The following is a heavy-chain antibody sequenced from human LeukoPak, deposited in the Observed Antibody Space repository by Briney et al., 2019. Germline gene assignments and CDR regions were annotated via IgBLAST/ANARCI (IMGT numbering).Heavy chain of an antibody. Sequence: GGSPRLSCAASGFTFSSYGMHWVRQAPGKGLEWVAFIRYDGSNKYYADSVKGRFTISRDNSKNTLYLQMNSLRAEDTAVYYCACRSYSGSYLDYWGQGTLVTVSS. D-gene: IGHD1-26*01. J-gene: IGHJ4*02. CDR2: IRYDGSNK. CDR3: ACRSYSGSYLDY. V-gene: IGHV3-30*02. CDR1: GFTFSSYG.